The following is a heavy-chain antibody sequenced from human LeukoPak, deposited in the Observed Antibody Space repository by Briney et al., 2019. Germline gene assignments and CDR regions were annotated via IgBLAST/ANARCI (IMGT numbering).Heavy chain of an antibody. V-gene: IGHV1-8*03. Sequence: ASVKVSCKASGYTFTNFDINWVRQATGQGLEWMGWMNPNTGNAGYAQKFQDRVTITWDASISTAYLDLSSLRSEDTAVYYCARASIFGVVFYYMDVWGNGTSVTVSS. CDR2: MNPNTGNA. CDR3: ARASIFGVVFYYMDV. D-gene: IGHD3-3*01. CDR1: GYTFTNFD. J-gene: IGHJ6*03.